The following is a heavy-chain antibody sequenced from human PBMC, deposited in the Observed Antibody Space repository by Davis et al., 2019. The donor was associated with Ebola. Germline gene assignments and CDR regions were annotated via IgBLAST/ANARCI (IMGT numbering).Heavy chain of an antibody. CDR1: GYSISSDYY. CDR3: ARDDSTSSQTGFEY. D-gene: IGHD6-6*01. J-gene: IGHJ4*02. V-gene: IGHV4-38-2*02. Sequence: SETLSLTCTVSGYSISSDYYWGWIRQPPGKGLEWIGNIYHSGSTYYNPSLKSRVTISVDKSKNQFSLRLSSVTAADTAVYYCARDDSTSSQTGFEYWGQGTLVTVSS. CDR2: IYHSGST.